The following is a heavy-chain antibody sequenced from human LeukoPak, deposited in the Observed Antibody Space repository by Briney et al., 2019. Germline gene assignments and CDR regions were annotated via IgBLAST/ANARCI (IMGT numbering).Heavy chain of an antibody. D-gene: IGHD3-9*01. CDR1: GYTFASYD. V-gene: IGHV1-8*01. J-gene: IGHJ5*02. CDR3: ARDPLRYFDWLPRRAPESNWFDP. Sequence: SVKVSCKASGYTFASYDINWVRQATGQGLEWMGWMNPNSGNTGYAQKFQGRVTMTRNTSISTAYMELSSLRSEDTAVYYCARDPLRYFDWLPRRAPESNWFDPWGQGTLVTVSS. CDR2: MNPNSGNT.